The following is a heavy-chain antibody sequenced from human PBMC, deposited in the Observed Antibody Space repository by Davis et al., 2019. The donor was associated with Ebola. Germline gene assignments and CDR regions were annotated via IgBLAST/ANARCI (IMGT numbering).Heavy chain of an antibody. Sequence: MPSETLSLTCTVSGGSISSYYWSCIRHPPGKVLDRIGYIYYRGRTNYNPSLKSRVTISVDTSKNQFSLKLSSVTAADTAVYYCARDRGGVDTAMVWDWYFDLWGRGTLVTVSS. V-gene: IGHV4-59*01. CDR3: ARDRGGVDTAMVWDWYFDL. CDR2: IYYRGRT. J-gene: IGHJ2*01. CDR1: GGSISSYY. D-gene: IGHD5-18*01.